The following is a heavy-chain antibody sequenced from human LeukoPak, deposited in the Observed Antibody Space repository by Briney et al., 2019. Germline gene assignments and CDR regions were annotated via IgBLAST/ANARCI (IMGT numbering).Heavy chain of an antibody. CDR1: GGSISSSSYY. J-gene: IGHJ4*02. CDR2: IYYSGST. Sequence: SETLSLTCTVSGGSISSSSYYWGWIRQPPGKGLEWIGSIYYSGSTYYNPSLKSRVTISVDTSKNQFSLKLSSVTAADTAVYYCARDFSSSAAFDCWGQGTLVTVSS. D-gene: IGHD6-6*01. CDR3: ARDFSSSAAFDC. V-gene: IGHV4-39*07.